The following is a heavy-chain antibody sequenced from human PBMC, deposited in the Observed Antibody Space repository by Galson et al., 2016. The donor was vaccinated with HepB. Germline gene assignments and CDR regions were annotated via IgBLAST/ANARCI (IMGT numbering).Heavy chain of an antibody. CDR3: AADLRYSGYDYPGYFDY. D-gene: IGHD5-12*01. CDR2: FTPEEDET. Sequence: SVKVSCKVSEYSLTELSMHWVRQAPGKGLEWMGVFTPEEDETIYAHKFQGRVTITEDTSTDTAYMELRSLKSEDTAVFYCAADLRYSGYDYPGYFDYWGQGTLVTVSS. J-gene: IGHJ4*02. V-gene: IGHV1-24*01. CDR1: EYSLTELS.